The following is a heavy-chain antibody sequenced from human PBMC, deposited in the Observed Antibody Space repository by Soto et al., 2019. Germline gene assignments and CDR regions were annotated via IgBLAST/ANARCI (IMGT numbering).Heavy chain of an antibody. CDR3: ARDIFCGRDRCYSFTFDI. V-gene: IGHV3-7*01. Sequence: EVQLVESGGGLVQPGGSLRLSCAASGFTFSSYWMSWVRQAPGKGLEWVANIKQDGREKYYVDSVKGRFTISRDNAKNSLYLQMNRRRAEDTAVYYCARDIFCGRDRCYSFTFDIWGQGTMVTVSS. D-gene: IGHD2-15*01. CDR2: IKQDGREK. J-gene: IGHJ3*02. CDR1: GFTFSSYW.